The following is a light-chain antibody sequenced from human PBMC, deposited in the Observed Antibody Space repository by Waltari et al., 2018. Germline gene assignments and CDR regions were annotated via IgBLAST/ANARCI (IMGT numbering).Light chain of an antibody. CDR3: LQYNNWPRT. CDR2: VAS. J-gene: IGKJ1*01. CDR1: QSVGGT. Sequence: ERVLTQSPDTLSVSPGERATLSCRASQSVGGTVACYHQRPGQAPRLRIFVASIRARGIPARFSGSGSGTEFTFTISSLESEDFAVYYCLQYNNWPRTFGQGTKVEV. V-gene: IGKV3-15*01.